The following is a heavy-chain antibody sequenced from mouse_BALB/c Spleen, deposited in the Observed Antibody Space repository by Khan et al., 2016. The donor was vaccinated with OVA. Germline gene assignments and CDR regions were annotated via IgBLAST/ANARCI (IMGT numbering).Heavy chain of an antibody. V-gene: IGHV5-12*02. J-gene: IGHJ4*01. CDR2: ISNGGGNT. CDR1: GFIFSDYY. Sequence: EVELVESGGGLVQPGGSLKLSCATSGFIFSDYYMYWVRQTPEKRLEWVAYISNGGGNTYYPDTVKGRFTISRDNAKNTLYLQMSRLKSEDTAMYFCARQLCGGMDYWGQGTSVTVSS. CDR3: ARQLCGGMDY.